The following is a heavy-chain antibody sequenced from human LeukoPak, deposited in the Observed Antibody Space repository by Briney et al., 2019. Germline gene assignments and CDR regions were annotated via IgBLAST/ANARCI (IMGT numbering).Heavy chain of an antibody. CDR3: AKESTYDSSGYYDY. J-gene: IGHJ4*02. D-gene: IGHD3-22*01. CDR2: ISGSGGST. Sequence: GGSLRLSCAASGFTFSSYAMNWVRQAPGKGLEWVSAISGSGGSTYYADSVKGRFTISRDNSKNTLYLQMNSLRVEDTAIYFCAKESTYDSSGYYDYWGQGTVVTVSS. V-gene: IGHV3-23*01. CDR1: GFTFSSYA.